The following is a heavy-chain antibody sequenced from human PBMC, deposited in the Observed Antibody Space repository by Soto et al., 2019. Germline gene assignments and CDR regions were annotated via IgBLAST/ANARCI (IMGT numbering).Heavy chain of an antibody. J-gene: IGHJ4*02. CDR3: ARYATHPIAVAAPGDY. CDR1: GFTFSNYW. Sequence: EVQLVESGGGLVQPGGSLRLSCAASGFTFSNYWMSWVRQAPGKGLEWVANIKEDGSEKYYVDSVKGRFTISRDNAKNSLYLQMNSLRAEDTAVYYCARYATHPIAVAAPGDYWGQGTLVTVSS. CDR2: IKEDGSEK. V-gene: IGHV3-7*04. D-gene: IGHD6-19*01.